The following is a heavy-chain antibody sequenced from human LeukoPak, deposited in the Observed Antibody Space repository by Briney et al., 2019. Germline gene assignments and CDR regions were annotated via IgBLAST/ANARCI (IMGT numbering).Heavy chain of an antibody. CDR2: IYYSGST. J-gene: IGHJ4*02. CDR3: ARDRGYGGNPYYFDY. Sequence: SETLSLTCTVSGGSISSSSYYWGWIRQPPGKGLEWIGSIYYSGSTYYNPSLKSRVTISVDTSKNQFSLKLSSVTAADTAVYYCARDRGYGGNPYYFDYWGQGTLVTVSS. CDR1: GGSISSSSYY. V-gene: IGHV4-39*07. D-gene: IGHD4-23*01.